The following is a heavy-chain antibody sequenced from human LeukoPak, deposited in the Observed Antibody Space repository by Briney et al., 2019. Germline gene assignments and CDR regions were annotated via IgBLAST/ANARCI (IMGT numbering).Heavy chain of an antibody. CDR2: IYYSGST. V-gene: IGHV4-39*01. D-gene: IGHD3-9*01. CDR3: ARQNRVTIFDY. CDR1: GGSISSSSYY. Sequence: PSETLSLTCTVSGGSISSSSYYWGWIRQPPGKGLEWIGSIYYSGSTYYNPSLKSRVTISVDTSKNQFSLKLSSVTAVDTAVYYCARQNRVTIFDYWGQGTLVTVSS. J-gene: IGHJ4*02.